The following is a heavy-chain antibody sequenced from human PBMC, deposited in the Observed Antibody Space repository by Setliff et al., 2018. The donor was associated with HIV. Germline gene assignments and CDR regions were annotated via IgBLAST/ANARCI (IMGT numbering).Heavy chain of an antibody. V-gene: IGHV4-38-2*01. CDR1: GGSLSGYY. CDR2: IYHSGTT. J-gene: IGHJ4*02. CDR3: ARAAAGNTGPFDL. D-gene: IGHD4-17*01. Sequence: PSETLSLTCAVYGGSLSGYYWGWIRQPPGKGLEWVGSIYHSGTTYYNPSLKSRVTISVDTSKNQFSLKLTSVTASDTAVYYCARAAAGNTGPFDLWGQGSPVTVSS.